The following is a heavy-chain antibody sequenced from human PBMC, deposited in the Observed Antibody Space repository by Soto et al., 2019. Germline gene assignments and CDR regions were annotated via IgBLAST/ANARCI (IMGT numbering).Heavy chain of an antibody. V-gene: IGHV1-18*01. J-gene: IGHJ4*02. CDR2: ISTYSGDT. CDR3: ARELQGLYYFDF. Sequence: ASVKVSCKASGYTFFTYDISWVRQAPGQGLEWMGWISTYSGDTKYSQKFSGRVTITRDTSANTAFMELSSLRSEDTAMYYCARELQGLYYFDFWGQGTLVTVSS. D-gene: IGHD4-4*01. CDR1: GYTFFTYD.